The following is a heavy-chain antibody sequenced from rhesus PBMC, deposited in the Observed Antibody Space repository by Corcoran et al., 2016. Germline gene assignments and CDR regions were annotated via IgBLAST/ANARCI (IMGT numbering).Heavy chain of an antibody. CDR1: GGSISGYYY. CDR3: ASAVTGTNYFDY. Sequence: QVQLQESGPGLVKPSETLSLTCAVSGGSISGYYYWSWIRQPPGKGLEWIGSIYGSGGSNYLNPSLTCRVTLSGDTSKNQFSLKLSSVTAADTAVYYCASAVTGTNYFDYWGQGVLVTVSS. V-gene: IGHV4S14*01. D-gene: IGHD1-26*01. CDR2: IYGSGGSN. J-gene: IGHJ4*01.